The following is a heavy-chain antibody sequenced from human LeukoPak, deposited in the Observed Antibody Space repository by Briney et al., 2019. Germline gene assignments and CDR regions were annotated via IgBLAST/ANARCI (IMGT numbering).Heavy chain of an antibody. CDR3: ARAVVRGASSFDY. J-gene: IGHJ4*02. CDR2: INPNSGGT. V-gene: IGHV1-2*02. D-gene: IGHD3-10*01. CDR1: GYTFTGYY. Sequence: ASVRVSCKASGYTFTGYYMHWVRQAPGQGLERMGWINPNSGGTNYAQMFQGRVTMTRDTSISTAYMELSRLRSDDTAVYYCARAVVRGASSFDYWGQGTLVTVSS.